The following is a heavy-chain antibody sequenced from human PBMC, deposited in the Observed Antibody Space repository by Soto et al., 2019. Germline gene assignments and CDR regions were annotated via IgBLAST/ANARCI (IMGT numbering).Heavy chain of an antibody. J-gene: IGHJ6*02. CDR1: GGSISSYY. CDR2: IYYSGST. Sequence: SETLSLTCTVSGGSISSYYWSWIRQPPGKGLEWIGYIYYSGSTNYNPSLKSRVTISVDTSKNQYSLKLSSVTAADTAVYYCARGDYYGSGSYYPYYYGMDVWGQGTTVTVSS. CDR3: ARGDYYGSGSYYPYYYGMDV. D-gene: IGHD3-10*01. V-gene: IGHV4-59*01.